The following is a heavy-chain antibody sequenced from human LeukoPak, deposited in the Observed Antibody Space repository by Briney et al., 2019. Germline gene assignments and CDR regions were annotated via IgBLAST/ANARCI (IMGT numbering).Heavy chain of an antibody. J-gene: IGHJ6*04. CDR2: ISGSGGST. Sequence: GGSLRLSCAASGFTFSSYAMRWVRQAPGKGLEWVSAISGSGGSTYYADSVKGRFTISRDNSKNTLYLQMNSLSAEHTAVYYCAKGGLGQTYYYGMDVWGKGTTVTVSS. CDR1: GFTFSSYA. D-gene: IGHD3-22*01. CDR3: AKGGLGQTYYYGMDV. V-gene: IGHV3-23*01.